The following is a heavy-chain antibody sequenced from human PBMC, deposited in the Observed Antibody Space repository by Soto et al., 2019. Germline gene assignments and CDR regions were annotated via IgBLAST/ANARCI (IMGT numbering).Heavy chain of an antibody. Sequence: TSETLSLTCTVSGGSISSSSYYWGWIRQPPGKGLEWIGSIYYSGSTYYNPSLKSRVTISVDTSKNQFSLKLSSVTAADTAVYYCARLAVAGSEDYYYGMDVWGQGTTVT. CDR3: ARLAVAGSEDYYYGMDV. J-gene: IGHJ6*02. D-gene: IGHD6-19*01. V-gene: IGHV4-39*01. CDR1: GGSISSSSYY. CDR2: IYYSGST.